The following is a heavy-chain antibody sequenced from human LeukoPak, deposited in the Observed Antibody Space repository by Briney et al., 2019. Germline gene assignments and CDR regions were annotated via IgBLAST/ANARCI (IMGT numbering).Heavy chain of an antibody. V-gene: IGHV1-18*01. D-gene: IGHD1-14*01. Sequence: ASVKVSCKASGYTFTSHGISWVRQAPGQGLEWMGWISAYNGHTNYAQKLQGRVTVTTDTSTSTAYLELRSLRSDDTAVYYCARDGPRGYFQHWGQGTLITVSS. J-gene: IGHJ1*01. CDR3: ARDGPRGYFQH. CDR2: ISAYNGHT. CDR1: GYTFTSHG.